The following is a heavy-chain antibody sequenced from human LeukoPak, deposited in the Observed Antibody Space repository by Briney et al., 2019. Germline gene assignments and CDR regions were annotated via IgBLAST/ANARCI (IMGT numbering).Heavy chain of an antibody. V-gene: IGHV4-4*07. CDR2: IYTSGST. J-gene: IGHJ5*02. CDR1: GGSISSYY. D-gene: IGHD3-3*01. Sequence: PSETLSLTCTVSGGSISSYYWSWIRQPAGKGLEWIGRIYTSGSTNYNPSLQSRVTMSVDTSKNQFSLKLSSVTAADTAVYYCAREITIFGVVLQAENWFDPWGQGTLVTVSS. CDR3: AREITIFGVVLQAENWFDP.